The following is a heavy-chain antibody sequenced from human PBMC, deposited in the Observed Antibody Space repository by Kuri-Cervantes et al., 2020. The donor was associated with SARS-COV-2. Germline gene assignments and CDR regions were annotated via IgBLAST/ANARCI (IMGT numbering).Heavy chain of an antibody. Sequence: GESLKISCAASGFTFSSYGMQWVRQAPGKGLEWVAVIWYDGSNKYYADSVKGRFTISRDNSKNTLYLQMNSLRAEDTAVYYCARAEKRTIFGVVNYYYYGMDVWGQGTTVTVSS. CDR3: ARAEKRTIFGVVNYYYYGMDV. CDR1: GFTFSSYG. J-gene: IGHJ6*02. D-gene: IGHD3-3*01. V-gene: IGHV3-33*08. CDR2: IWYDGSNK.